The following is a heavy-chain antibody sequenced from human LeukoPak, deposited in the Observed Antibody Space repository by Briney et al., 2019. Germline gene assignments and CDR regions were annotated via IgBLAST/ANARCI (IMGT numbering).Heavy chain of an antibody. V-gene: IGHV4-34*01. D-gene: IGHD2-2*01. CDR1: GGSFSGYY. Sequence: SETLSLTCAVYGGSFSGYYWSWIRQPPGKGLEWIGEINHSGSTNYNPSLKSRVTISVDTSKNQFSLKLSSVTAADTAVYYCASPLGYCSSTSCGDWGQGTLVTVPS. CDR3: ASPLGYCSSTSCGD. J-gene: IGHJ4*02. CDR2: INHSGST.